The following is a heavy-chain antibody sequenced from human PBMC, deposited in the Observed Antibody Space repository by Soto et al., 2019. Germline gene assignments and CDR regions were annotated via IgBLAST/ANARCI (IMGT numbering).Heavy chain of an antibody. CDR1: GGSISGDH. V-gene: IGHV4-59*08. D-gene: IGHD3-16*01. CDR2: INHDGST. J-gene: IGHJ4*02. CDR3: ATYTTGGGGRGY. Sequence: QVQLQESGPGLVKPSETLSLTCTVSGGSISGDHWSWIRQPPGTGLEWIGYINHDGSTYYSPALRSRLIISLDTSKNQFSLKLNSVTAADTAVYYCATYTTGGGGRGYWGQGTLVTVSS.